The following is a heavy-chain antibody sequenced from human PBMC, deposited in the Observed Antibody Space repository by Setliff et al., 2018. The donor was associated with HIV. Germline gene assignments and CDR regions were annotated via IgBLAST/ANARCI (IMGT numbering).Heavy chain of an antibody. V-gene: IGHV4-34*01. CDR1: GGSLSGYY. CDR3: ATQRSFGRAFEAVAGSFDP. D-gene: IGHD6-19*01. CDR2: INHSGST. J-gene: IGHJ5*02. Sequence: SETLSLTCAVYGGSLSGYYWSWIRQPPGKGLEWFGEINHSGSTNYNPSLKSRVTISVDTSKNQFSLKLSSATAADTAVYYCATQRSFGRAFEAVAGSFDPWGQGTLVTVSS.